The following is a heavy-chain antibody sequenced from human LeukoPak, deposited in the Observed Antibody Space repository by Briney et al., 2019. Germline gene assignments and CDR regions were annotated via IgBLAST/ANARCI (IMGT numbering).Heavy chain of an antibody. V-gene: IGHV1-2*02. CDR2: INPNSGGT. CDR3: ARDYSTYCSSTSCQTAHDI. CDR1: GYTFTGYY. D-gene: IGHD2-2*01. J-gene: IGHJ3*02. Sequence: ASVKVSCKASGYTFTGYYMHWVRQAPGQRLEWMGWINPNSGGTNYAQKFQGRVTMTRDTSISTAYMELSRLRSDDTAVYYCARDYSTYCSSTSCQTAHDIWGQGTMVTVSS.